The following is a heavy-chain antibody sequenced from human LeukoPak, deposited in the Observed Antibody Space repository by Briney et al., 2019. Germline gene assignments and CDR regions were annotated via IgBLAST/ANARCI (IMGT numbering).Heavy chain of an antibody. CDR1: GGSISSSSYY. CDR2: IYYSGST. D-gene: IGHD2-15*01. Sequence: SETLSLTCTVSGGSISSSSYYWGWIRQPPGKGLEWIGSIYYSGSTYYNPSLKSRVTISVDTSKNQFSLKLSSVTAADTAVYYCARAPGSGFGNGIFDYWGQGTLVTVSS. J-gene: IGHJ4*02. V-gene: IGHV4-39*07. CDR3: ARAPGSGFGNGIFDY.